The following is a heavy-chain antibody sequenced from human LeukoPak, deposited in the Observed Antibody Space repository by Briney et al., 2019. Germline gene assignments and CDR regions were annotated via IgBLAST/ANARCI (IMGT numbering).Heavy chain of an antibody. CDR1: GFTFSSYS. Sequence: GGSLRLSCAASGFTFSSYSMNWVRQAPGKGLEWVSYISSSSSTIYYADSVKGRFTISRDNAKNSLYLQMNSLRAEDTAVYYCARDVQRNFDYWGQGTLVTVSS. D-gene: IGHD5-24*01. CDR3: ARDVQRNFDY. V-gene: IGHV3-48*01. J-gene: IGHJ4*02. CDR2: ISSSSSTI.